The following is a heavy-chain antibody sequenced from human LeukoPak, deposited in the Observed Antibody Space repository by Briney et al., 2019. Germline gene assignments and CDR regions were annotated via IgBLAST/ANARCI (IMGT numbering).Heavy chain of an antibody. CDR1: GGSISSLY. Sequence: SETLSLTCSVSGGSISSLYWSWIRQPPGKGLEWIGYIYYTGSTNYNPSLKSRVTMFVDMSKNQFSLRLSSVTAADTAVYYWARHRAYSSSSPFVDWGQGTLVTVSS. V-gene: IGHV4-59*08. CDR3: ARHRAYSSSSPFVD. J-gene: IGHJ4*02. CDR2: IYYTGST. D-gene: IGHD6-6*01.